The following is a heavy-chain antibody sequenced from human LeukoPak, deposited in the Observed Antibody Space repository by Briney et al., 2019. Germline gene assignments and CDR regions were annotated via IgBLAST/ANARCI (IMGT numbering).Heavy chain of an antibody. D-gene: IGHD6-6*01. CDR2: ISKGSTYI. CDR1: GFTFSSYT. Sequence: GGSLRLSCAASGFTFSSYTVNWVRQAPGKGLEWVARISKGSTYIYYADSVKGRFTISRDNAKNSVDLQMNSLRAEDTAVYYCAREEDSSAIRSSDGMDVWGQGTTVTVSS. V-gene: IGHV3-21*01. CDR3: AREEDSSAIRSSDGMDV. J-gene: IGHJ6*02.